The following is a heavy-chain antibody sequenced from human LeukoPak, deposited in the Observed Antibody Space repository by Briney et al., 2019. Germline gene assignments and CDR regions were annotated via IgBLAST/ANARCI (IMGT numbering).Heavy chain of an antibody. Sequence: SETLSLTCAVYGGSFSGYYWSWIRQPPGKGLEWIGEINHSGSTNYNPSLKSRVTISVDTSKNQFSLKLSSVTAADTAVYYCATSGYYLPALDYWGQGTLVTVSS. J-gene: IGHJ4*02. CDR3: ATSGYYLPALDY. V-gene: IGHV4-34*01. D-gene: IGHD3-22*01. CDR1: GGSFSGYY. CDR2: INHSGST.